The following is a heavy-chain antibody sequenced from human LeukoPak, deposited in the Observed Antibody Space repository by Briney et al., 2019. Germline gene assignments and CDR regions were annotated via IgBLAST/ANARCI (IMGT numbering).Heavy chain of an antibody. CDR1: GYSISSGYY. J-gene: IGHJ4*02. CDR3: ARVGSSWYTIDY. CDR2: IYHSGST. D-gene: IGHD6-13*01. V-gene: IGHV4-38-2*02. Sequence: SETLSLTCTVSGYSISSGYYWGWIRQPPGKGLEWIGSIYHSGSTYYNPSLKSRVTISVDTSKNQFSLKLSSVTAADTAVYYCARVGSSWYTIDYWGQGTLVTVSS.